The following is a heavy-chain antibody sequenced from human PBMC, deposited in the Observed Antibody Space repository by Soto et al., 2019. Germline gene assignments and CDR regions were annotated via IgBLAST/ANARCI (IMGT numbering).Heavy chain of an antibody. CDR2: ISGSGYST. D-gene: IGHD3-10*01. CDR1: GFSFSSYA. V-gene: IGHV3-23*01. Sequence: GGSLRLSCAASGFSFSSYAMGWVRQAPGKGLEWVSGISGSGYSTYYADSVKGRFTISRDNSKNTLDLQMNSLRAEDTALYYCAKCRRSGDSLYYYAMDVWGQGTTVTVSS. CDR3: AKCRRSGDSLYYYAMDV. J-gene: IGHJ6*02.